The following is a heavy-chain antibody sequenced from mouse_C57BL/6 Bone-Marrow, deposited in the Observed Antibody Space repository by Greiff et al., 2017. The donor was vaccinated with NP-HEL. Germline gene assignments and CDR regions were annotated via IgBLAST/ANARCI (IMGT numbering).Heavy chain of an antibody. CDR1: GYTFTSYW. Sequence: VQLQQPGAELVMPGASVKLSCKASGYTFTSYWMHWVKQRPGQGLEWIGEIDPSDSYTNYNQNFKGKSTLTVDKSSSTAYMQLSSLTSEDSAVYYCAREDYYAPDYFDYWGQGTTLTVSS. CDR2: IDPSDSYT. V-gene: IGHV1-69*01. J-gene: IGHJ2*01. CDR3: AREDYYAPDYFDY. D-gene: IGHD1-1*01.